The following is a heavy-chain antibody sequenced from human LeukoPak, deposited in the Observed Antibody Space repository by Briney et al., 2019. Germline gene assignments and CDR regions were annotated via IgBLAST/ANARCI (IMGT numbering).Heavy chain of an antibody. CDR2: INPDSGGT. D-gene: IGHD5-24*01. J-gene: IGHJ4*02. CDR3: ARDGGDGYNAYYFDY. Sequence: ASVKVSCKTSGYTFTDYYMHWVRQAPGQGLEWMGWINPDSGGTNYAQKFQGRVTMTRDTSISTAYMELSRLRFDDTAVYYCARDGGDGYNAYYFDYWGQGSLVTVSS. V-gene: IGHV1-2*02. CDR1: GYTFTDYY.